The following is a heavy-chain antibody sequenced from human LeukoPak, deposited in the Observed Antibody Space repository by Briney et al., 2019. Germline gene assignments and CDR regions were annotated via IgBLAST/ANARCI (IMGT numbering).Heavy chain of an antibody. J-gene: IGHJ5*02. V-gene: IGHV3-33*01. CDR2: IWYDGSNK. D-gene: IGHD4/OR15-4a*01. CDR3: ARDGASPGPLRPFDP. CDR1: GFTFSSYG. Sequence: GGSLRLSCAASGFTFSSYGMHWVRQAPGKGLEWVAVIWYDGSNKYYADSVKGRFTISRDNSKNTLYLQMNSLRAEDTAVYYCARDGASPGPLRPFDPWGQGTLVTVSS.